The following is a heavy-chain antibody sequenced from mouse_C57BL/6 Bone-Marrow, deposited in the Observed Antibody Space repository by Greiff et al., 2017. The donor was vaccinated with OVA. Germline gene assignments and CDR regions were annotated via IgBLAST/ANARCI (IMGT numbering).Heavy chain of an antibody. CDR3: AREGTYYSNPLAY. CDR2: ISYDGSN. V-gene: IGHV3-6*01. CDR1: GYSITSGYY. Sequence: EVQLQESGPGLVKPSQSLSLTCSVTGYSITSGYYWNWIRQFPGNKLEWMGYISYDGSNNYNPSLKNRIAITRDTSKNQFILKLNSVTTEDTATYYCAREGTYYSNPLAYWGQGTLVTVSA. D-gene: IGHD2-5*01. J-gene: IGHJ3*01.